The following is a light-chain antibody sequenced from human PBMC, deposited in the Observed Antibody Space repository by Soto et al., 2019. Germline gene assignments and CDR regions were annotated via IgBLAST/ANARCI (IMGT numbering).Light chain of an antibody. CDR3: QQYDNWPYT. CDR1: QSVSNN. CDR2: GAS. V-gene: IGKV3-15*01. J-gene: IGKJ2*01. Sequence: EIVMTHSPATLSVSPGERATLSCRASQSVSNNLAWYQQKPGQAPRLLIYGASTRATAIPARFSGSGSGTEFTRTIRSLQSEDFAVYFCQQYDNWPYTFGQGTKLEIK.